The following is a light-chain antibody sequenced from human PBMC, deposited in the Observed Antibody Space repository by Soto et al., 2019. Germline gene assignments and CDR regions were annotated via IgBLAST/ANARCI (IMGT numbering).Light chain of an antibody. CDR1: QGIGNN. CDR2: DAS. Sequence: EIVMTQSPATLSVSPGERATLSCRASQGIGNNLAWYHQKPGQAPKLLIYDASTRATGVPARFSGSRSGADFSLTISSLQPEDFAVYYCQHHSNWPLTFGGGTKVESK. V-gene: IGKV3-15*01. CDR3: QHHSNWPLT. J-gene: IGKJ4*01.